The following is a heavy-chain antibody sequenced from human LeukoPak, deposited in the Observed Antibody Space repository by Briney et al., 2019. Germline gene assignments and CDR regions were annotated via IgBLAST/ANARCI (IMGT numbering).Heavy chain of an antibody. CDR2: ISYDGSNK. CDR1: GFTFSSYA. Sequence: PGGSLRLSCAASGFTFSSYAMHWVRQAPGKGLEWVAVISYDGSNKYYADSVKGRFTISRDNSKNTLYLQMNSLRAEDTVVYYCAGDPGSYYFDYWGQGTLVTVSS. J-gene: IGHJ4*02. V-gene: IGHV3-30-3*01. D-gene: IGHD1-1*01. CDR3: AGDPGSYYFDY.